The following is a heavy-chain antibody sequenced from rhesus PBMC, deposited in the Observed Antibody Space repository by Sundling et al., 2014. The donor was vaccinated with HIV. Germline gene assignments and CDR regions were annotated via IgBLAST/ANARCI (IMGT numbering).Heavy chain of an antibody. V-gene: IGHV3-178*02. CDR3: AKLHEEPFDS. Sequence: EVQLVESGGGLAKPGGSLTLSCTASGFTFSDYYMDWVRQAPGKGLEWVSRISSGGGSIWYADSVKGRFTISRENAKNKVYLEMNSLRAEDTAVYYCAKLHEEPFDSWGQGVLVTVAS. J-gene: IGHJ4*01. D-gene: IGHD3-28*01. CDR2: ISSGGGSI. CDR1: GFTFSDYY.